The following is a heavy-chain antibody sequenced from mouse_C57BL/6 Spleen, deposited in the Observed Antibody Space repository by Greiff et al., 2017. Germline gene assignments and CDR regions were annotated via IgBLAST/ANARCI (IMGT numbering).Heavy chain of an antibody. V-gene: IGHV14-4*01. CDR3: LSTMVTTEFAY. CDR2: IDPENGDT. CDR1: GFNIKDDY. J-gene: IGHJ3*01. D-gene: IGHD2-2*01. Sequence: VQLKESGAELVRPGASVKLSCTASGFNIKDDYMHWVKQRPEQGLEWIGWIDPENGDTEYASKFQGKATITADTSSNTAYLQLSSLTSEDTAVYYCLSTMVTTEFAYWGQGTLVTVSA.